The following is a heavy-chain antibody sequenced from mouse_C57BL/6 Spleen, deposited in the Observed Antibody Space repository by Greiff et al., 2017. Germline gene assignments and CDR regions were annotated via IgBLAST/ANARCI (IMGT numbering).Heavy chain of an antibody. D-gene: IGHD3-3*01. J-gene: IGHJ1*03. CDR1: GYSITSGYY. CDR3: ARGGRDWYFDV. CDR2: ISYDGSN. V-gene: IGHV3-6*01. Sequence: EVQLQQSGPGLVKPSQSLSLTCSVTGYSITSGYYWNWIRQFPGNKLEWMGYISYDGSNNYNPSLKNRISITRDTSKNQFFLKLNSVTTEDTATYYCARGGRDWYFDVWGTGTTVTVSS.